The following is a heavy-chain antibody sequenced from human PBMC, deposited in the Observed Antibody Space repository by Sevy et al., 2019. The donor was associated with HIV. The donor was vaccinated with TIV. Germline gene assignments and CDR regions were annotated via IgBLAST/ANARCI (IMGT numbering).Heavy chain of an antibody. Sequence: GGSLRLSCAASGFTFRTYSMNWVRQAPGKGLEWLSSISDDSRYIYYSDSVKGRFTISRANAKNFLFLQMINLRVEDTAIYYCARDFTVFGVVSGIDYWGQGNLVTVSS. D-gene: IGHD3-3*01. CDR1: GFTFRTYS. CDR2: ISDDSRYI. CDR3: ARDFTVFGVVSGIDY. V-gene: IGHV3-21*04. J-gene: IGHJ4*02.